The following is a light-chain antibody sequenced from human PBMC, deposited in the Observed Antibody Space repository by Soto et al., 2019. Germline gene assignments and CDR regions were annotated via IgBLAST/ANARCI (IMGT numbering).Light chain of an antibody. J-gene: IGKJ3*01. V-gene: IGKV1-39*01. Sequence: DIQVTQSPSSLSASVGDRVTVTCRSSQSIGGYLNWYQQKPGKAPKLLMHAASTLQSGVTSRFSGSVSGTDYTLTISNLQPEDFATYCCQQSYSNPFTCGPGTQVEIK. CDR3: QQSYSNPFT. CDR2: AAS. CDR1: QSIGGY.